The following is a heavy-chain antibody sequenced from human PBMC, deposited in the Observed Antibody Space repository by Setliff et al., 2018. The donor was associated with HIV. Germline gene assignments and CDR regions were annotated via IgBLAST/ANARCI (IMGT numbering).Heavy chain of an antibody. V-gene: IGHV4-39*07. D-gene: IGHD5-12*01. Sequence: PSETLSLTCTVSGGSISSSNYYWGWIRQPPGKGREWIGSIFYSGSANYNPSLTSPVTISVDTSKDQFSLKLTSVTAADTAVYYCASTGHIEIDPLQPFEIWGQGTMVTVSS. CDR1: GGSISSSNYY. J-gene: IGHJ3*02. CDR3: ASTGHIEIDPLQPFEI. CDR2: IFYSGSA.